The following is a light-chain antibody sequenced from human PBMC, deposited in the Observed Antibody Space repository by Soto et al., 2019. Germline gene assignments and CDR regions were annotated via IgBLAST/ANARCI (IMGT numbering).Light chain of an antibody. CDR3: QQSHSTPLT. Sequence: DLQLTQSPSLVSPSIRVSVTITCRASQVISTSLAWYQVKPGKAPKLLIYAASTLESGVPSRFSGSGSGTDFTLTIISLQPEDFATYYCQQSHSTPLTFGQGTKVDIK. CDR1: QVISTS. J-gene: IGKJ1*01. CDR2: AAS. V-gene: IGKV1-39*01.